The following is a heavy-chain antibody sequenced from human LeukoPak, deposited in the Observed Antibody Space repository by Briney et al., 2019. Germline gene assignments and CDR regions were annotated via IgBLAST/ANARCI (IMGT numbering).Heavy chain of an antibody. V-gene: IGHV3-66*01. J-gene: IGHJ4*02. CDR1: GFTFSNYA. Sequence: PGGSLRLSCAASGFTFSNYAMSWVRQAPGKGLEWVSIIYIGGSTYYADSVKGRFTISRDSSKNTLYLQMNSLRVEDTAVYYCARDRADYYFDYWGQGTLVTVSS. CDR2: IYIGGST. D-gene: IGHD2-21*01. CDR3: ARDRADYYFDY.